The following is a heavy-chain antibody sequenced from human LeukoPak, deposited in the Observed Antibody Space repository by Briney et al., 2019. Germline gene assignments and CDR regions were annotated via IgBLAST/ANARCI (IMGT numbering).Heavy chain of an antibody. CDR3: ATLTVGIAVAGTFDY. Sequence: GGSLRLSCAASGFTFSSNTMNWVRQAPGKGLEWVSSISSSSSYMKYADSVRGRFTISRDNAKNSLYLQMNSLRAEDTAVYYCATLTVGIAVAGTFDYWGQGTLVTVSS. CDR1: GFTFSSNT. J-gene: IGHJ4*02. V-gene: IGHV3-21*04. D-gene: IGHD6-19*01. CDR2: ISSSSSYM.